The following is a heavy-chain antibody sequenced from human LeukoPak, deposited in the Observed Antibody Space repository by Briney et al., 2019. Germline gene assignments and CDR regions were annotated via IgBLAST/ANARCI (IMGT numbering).Heavy chain of an antibody. CDR1: GGSISSSIYY. V-gene: IGHV4-39*07. D-gene: IGHD2-2*01. J-gene: IGHJ5*02. Sequence: SETLSLTCTVSGGSISSSIYYWGWIRQPPGKGLEWIGSIYYSGSTYYNPSLESLVTISVDTSKTHFSLKLSSVTAADTAVYYCPRVFRQRYIVVIPAANGYNWFDPWGQGTLVTVSS. CDR3: PRVFRQRYIVVIPAANGYNWFDP. CDR2: IYYSGST.